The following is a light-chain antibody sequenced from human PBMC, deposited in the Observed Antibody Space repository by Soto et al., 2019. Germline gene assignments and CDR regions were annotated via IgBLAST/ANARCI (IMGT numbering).Light chain of an antibody. J-gene: IGLJ1*01. CDR1: SSDVGSYNL. CDR3: CSYASSVYV. CDR2: EVI. Sequence: QSVLTHPASVSGSPGQSITISCTGTSSDVGSYNLVSWYQHHPGKAPKLMIYEVIKRPSGVSNRFSGSKSGNTASLTISGLHAEDEADYYCCSYASSVYVFGTGTKVTVL. V-gene: IGLV2-23*02.